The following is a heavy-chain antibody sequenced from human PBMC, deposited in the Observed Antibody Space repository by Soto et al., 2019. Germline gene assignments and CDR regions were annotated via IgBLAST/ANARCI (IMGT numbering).Heavy chain of an antibody. V-gene: IGHV3-48*02. J-gene: IGHJ4*02. CDR2: ITSDTRTI. CDR3: AGVRGTALVTSYLDY. CDR1: GFTFNDYS. Sequence: GGSLRLSCAGSGFTFNDYSMNWVRQAPGKGLEWVSFITSDTRTIIYADSVRGRFTISRDNTKNSLYLQMNSLRDDDTAVYYCAGVRGTALVTSYLDYWGQGTLVTVSS. D-gene: IGHD6-13*01.